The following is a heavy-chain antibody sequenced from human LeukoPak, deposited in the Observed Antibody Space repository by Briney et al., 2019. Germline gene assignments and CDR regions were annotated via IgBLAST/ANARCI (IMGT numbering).Heavy chain of an antibody. CDR2: IYTSGST. V-gene: IGHV4-61*02. D-gene: IGHD5-18*01. CDR3: AREYTAMVTFGFEKFDY. Sequence: SETLSLTCTVAGGSISSGSYYWSWIRQPAGKGLEWIGRIYTSGSTNYNPSLKSRVTISVDTSKNQFSLKLSSVTAADTAVYYCAREYTAMVTFGFEKFDYWGQGTLVTVSS. CDR1: GGSISSGSYY. J-gene: IGHJ4*02.